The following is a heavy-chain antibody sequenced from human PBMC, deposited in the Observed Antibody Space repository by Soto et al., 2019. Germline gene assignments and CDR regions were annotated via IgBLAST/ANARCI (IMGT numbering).Heavy chain of an antibody. V-gene: IGHV1-2*04. D-gene: IGHD1-26*01. CDR2: INPNSGGT. Sequence: ASVKVSCKASGYTFTGYYMHWVRQAPGQGLEWMGWINPNSGGTNYAQKFQGWVTMTRDTSISTAYMELSRLRSDDTAVYYCARAPLIYRGDHYYGMDVWGQGTTVTVSS. CDR3: ARAPLIYRGDHYYGMDV. J-gene: IGHJ6*02. CDR1: GYTFTGYY.